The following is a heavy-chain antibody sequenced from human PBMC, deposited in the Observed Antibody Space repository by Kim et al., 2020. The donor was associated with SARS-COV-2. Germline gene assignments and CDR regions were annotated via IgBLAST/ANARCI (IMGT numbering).Heavy chain of an antibody. CDR3: ASPERIYDSAL. CDR2: IYYSGDT. D-gene: IGHD3-3*01. J-gene: IGHJ4*02. Sequence: SETLSLTCTVSGGSINSVSYYWGWIRQPPGKGLEWIGTIYYSGDTYYNSSLKSRVTISIDTSKNQFSLRLSSVTAADTAVYYCASPERIYDSALWGQGTPVTVSS. V-gene: IGHV4-39*01. CDR1: GGSINSVSYY.